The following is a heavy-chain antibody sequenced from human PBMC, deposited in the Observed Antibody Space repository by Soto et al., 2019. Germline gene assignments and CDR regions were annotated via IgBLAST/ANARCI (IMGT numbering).Heavy chain of an antibody. CDR1: GGTFSSYA. V-gene: IGHV1-69*01. J-gene: IGHJ6*02. Sequence: QVQLVQSGAEVKKPGSSVKVSCKASGGTFSSYAISWVRQAPGQELEWMGGIIPISDTTNYAQKFQGRVTITADESTSTAYMELCSLRSEDTAVYYCARSQGSSTSLEIYYYYYYGMDVWGQGTTVTVSS. CDR3: ARSQGSSTSLEIYYYYYYGMDV. D-gene: IGHD2-2*01. CDR2: IIPISDTT.